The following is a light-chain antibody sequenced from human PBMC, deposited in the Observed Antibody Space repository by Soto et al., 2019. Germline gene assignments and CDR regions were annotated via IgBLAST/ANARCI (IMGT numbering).Light chain of an antibody. Sequence: VMTQSPATLSVSPGARATLPCRASQSVTTNLAWYQQKPGQAPRLLISGASTKATGIPARFSGSGSGTEFTLTISSLQSEDSAVYYCQQYHNWYSFGQGSKLEIK. CDR1: QSVTTN. CDR2: GAS. J-gene: IGKJ2*03. CDR3: QQYHNWYS. V-gene: IGKV3-15*01.